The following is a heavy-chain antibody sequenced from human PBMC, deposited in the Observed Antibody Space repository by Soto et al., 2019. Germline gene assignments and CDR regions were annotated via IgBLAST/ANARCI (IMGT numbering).Heavy chain of an antibody. CDR3: ARAKLVDKPNWFDP. Sequence: PSQTLSLTCVISGDSASSNSAAWNWIRQSPSRGLEWLGRTYYRSKWYNDYAVSVKSRITINPDTSKNQFSLQLNSVTPEDTAVYYCARAKLVDKPNWFDPWGQGTLVTVSS. D-gene: IGHD3-9*01. J-gene: IGHJ5*02. V-gene: IGHV6-1*01. CDR2: TYYRSKWYN. CDR1: GDSASSNSAA.